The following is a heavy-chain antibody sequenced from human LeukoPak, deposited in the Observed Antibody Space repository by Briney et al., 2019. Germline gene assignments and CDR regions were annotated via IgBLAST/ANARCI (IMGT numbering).Heavy chain of an antibody. J-gene: IGHJ4*02. D-gene: IGHD6-19*01. Sequence: PGGSLRLSCAASGLTFSSYWMHWVRQAPGKGLVWVSRINSDGSSTTYADSVKGRFTISRDNAKNTLYLQMNSLRAEDTAVYYCARSAVAGRVSYFDYWGQGTLVTVSS. CDR2: INSDGSST. CDR1: GLTFSSYW. CDR3: ARSAVAGRVSYFDY. V-gene: IGHV3-74*01.